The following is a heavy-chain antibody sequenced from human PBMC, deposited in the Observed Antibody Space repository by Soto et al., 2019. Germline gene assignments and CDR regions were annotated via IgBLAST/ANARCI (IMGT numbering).Heavy chain of an antibody. CDR1: GFTFSSYG. J-gene: IGHJ4*02. CDR2: ISYDGSNK. V-gene: IGHV3-30*18. Sequence: QVQLVESGGGVVQPGRSLRLSCAASGFTFSSYGMHWVRQAPGKGLEWVAVISYDGSNKYYADSAKGRFTISRDNSKNTLYLQMNSLRAEDTAVYYCAKDRWELLRWIDYWGQGTLVTVSS. CDR3: AKDRWELLRWIDY. D-gene: IGHD1-26*01.